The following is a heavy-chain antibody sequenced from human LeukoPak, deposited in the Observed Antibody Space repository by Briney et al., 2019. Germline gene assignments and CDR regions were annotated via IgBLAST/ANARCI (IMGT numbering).Heavy chain of an antibody. CDR3: ARLPRIAARPGWFDP. CDR1: GGSISSSSYY. V-gene: IGHV4-39*01. CDR2: IYYSGST. Sequence: SETLSLTCTVSGGSISSSSYYWGWIRQPPGKELEWIGSIYYSGSTYYNPSLKSRVTISVDTSKNQFSLKLSSVTAADTAVYYCARLPRIAARPGWFDPWGQGTLVTVSS. J-gene: IGHJ5*02. D-gene: IGHD6-6*01.